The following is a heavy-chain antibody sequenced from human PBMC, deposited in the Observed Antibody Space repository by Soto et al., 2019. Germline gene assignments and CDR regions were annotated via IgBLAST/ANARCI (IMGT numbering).Heavy chain of an antibody. Sequence: PSETLSLTCTVSGYSIISGSYWACIRQPPGKGPEWIASIYHGGTTFYNPSLKSRITISVDTSNNQSSLKLTSVTAADTAVYYCARVHVMVVAGSTFDYWGHGTLVTVSS. V-gene: IGHV4-38-2*02. CDR1: GYSIISGSY. J-gene: IGHJ4*01. CDR2: IYHGGTT. CDR3: ARVHVMVVAGSTFDY. D-gene: IGHD6-19*01.